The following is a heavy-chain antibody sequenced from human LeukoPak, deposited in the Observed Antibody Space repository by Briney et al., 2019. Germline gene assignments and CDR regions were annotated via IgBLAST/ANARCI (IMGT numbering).Heavy chain of an antibody. CDR3: ANREYSSSMGLV. J-gene: IGHJ4*02. D-gene: IGHD6-6*01. CDR2: IYYDGRNK. Sequence: GGSLTLSCAASGFTFSSYAMHWLRQAQGQGLVWVAVIYYDGRNKSYAHSVKGRFTIYRDTSKNTLYLQMHSLRAADTSVYYCANREYSSSMGLVWGQGTLVTVSS. CDR1: GFTFSSYA. V-gene: IGHV3-30*04.